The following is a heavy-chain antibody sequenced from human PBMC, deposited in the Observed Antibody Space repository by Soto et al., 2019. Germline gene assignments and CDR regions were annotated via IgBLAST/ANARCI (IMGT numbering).Heavy chain of an antibody. CDR1: GGSLSSYY. CDR2: VYYSGHT. J-gene: IGHJ5*02. D-gene: IGHD4-17*01. CDR3: AKLPVADYGGIFDP. Sequence: QVQLQESGPGLVKPAETLSLTCTVSGGSLSSYYWTWIRQPPGKGLAWMGYVYYSGHTNYNPSLKSRVTISVDTSKNQFALKLGTVPAADTAVYYCAKLPVADYGGIFDPWGQGTLVTVSS. V-gene: IGHV4-59*01.